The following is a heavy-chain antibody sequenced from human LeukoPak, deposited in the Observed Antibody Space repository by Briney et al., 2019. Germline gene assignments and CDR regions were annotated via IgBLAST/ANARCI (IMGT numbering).Heavy chain of an antibody. J-gene: IGHJ4*02. CDR1: GFTFSSYG. D-gene: IGHD3-10*01. V-gene: IGHV3-30*03. CDR3: ARNFDGSGSF. Sequence: GGSLRLSCAASGFTFSSYGTHWVRHAPGEGLEWEAVILFDGSNKYYANSVKGRFTISRDNSKNTLHLQMNSVRAEDTAVYYCARNFDGSGSFWGQGTLVTVSS. CDR2: ILFDGSNK.